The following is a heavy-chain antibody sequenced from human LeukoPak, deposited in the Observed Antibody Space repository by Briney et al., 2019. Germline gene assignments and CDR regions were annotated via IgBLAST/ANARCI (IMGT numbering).Heavy chain of an antibody. V-gene: IGHV1-24*01. J-gene: IGHJ3*02. CDR3: ATRSATVTTYGAFDI. Sequence: ASVKVSCKVSGYTLTELSMHWVRQAPGKGLEWMGGFGPEDGETIYAQKFQGRVTMTEDTSTDTAYMELSSLRSEDTAAYYCATRSATVTTYGAFDIWGQGTMVTVSS. CDR2: FGPEDGET. D-gene: IGHD4-17*01. CDR1: GYTLTELS.